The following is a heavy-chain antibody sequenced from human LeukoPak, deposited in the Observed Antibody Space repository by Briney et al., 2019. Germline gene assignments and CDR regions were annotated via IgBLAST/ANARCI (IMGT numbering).Heavy chain of an antibody. Sequence: GGSLRLSCAASGFTFSGSAMQWVRQASGKGLEWVGRIRSKANSYATAYAASVKGRFTISRDDSKNTAYLQMNSLKTEDTAVYYCTSLAAAFDAFDIWGQGTMVTVSS. CDR1: GFTFSGSA. V-gene: IGHV3-73*01. J-gene: IGHJ3*02. D-gene: IGHD6-13*01. CDR3: TSLAAAFDAFDI. CDR2: IRSKANSYAT.